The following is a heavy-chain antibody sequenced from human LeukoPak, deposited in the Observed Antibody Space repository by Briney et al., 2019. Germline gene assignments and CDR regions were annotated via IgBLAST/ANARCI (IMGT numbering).Heavy chain of an antibody. V-gene: IGHV3-74*01. D-gene: IGHD4-23*01. CDR2: IKSAESSI. CDR1: GFTFSSYW. J-gene: IGHJ4*02. CDR3: TRDLDYGGKSNFDY. Sequence: SRGSPRLSCAASGFTFSSYWMHWVRQAPGEGLVWVSRIKSAESSIRYADSVKGRFTISRDNAKNTLYLQMNSLRAEDTAVYYCTRDLDYGGKSNFDYWGQGTLVTVSS.